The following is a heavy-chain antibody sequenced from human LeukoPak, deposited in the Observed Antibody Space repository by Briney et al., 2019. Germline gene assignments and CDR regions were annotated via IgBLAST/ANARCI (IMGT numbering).Heavy chain of an antibody. CDR2: ISTSSSTR. V-gene: IGHV3-48*04. CDR1: GFTLNNYS. CDR3: ARTRDPPTYYYFYMDV. Sequence: GGSLRLSCAASGFTLNNYSMNWVRQSPGKGLEWVSYISTSSSTRYYADSVKGRFTISRDNAMNSLYLQMNSLRAEDTAVYYCARTRDPPTYYYFYMDVWGKGTTVTVSS. J-gene: IGHJ6*03. D-gene: IGHD1-1*01.